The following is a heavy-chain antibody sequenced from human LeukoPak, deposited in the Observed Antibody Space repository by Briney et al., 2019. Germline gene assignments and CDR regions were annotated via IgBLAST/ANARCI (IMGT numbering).Heavy chain of an antibody. J-gene: IGHJ4*02. CDR3: AKDFYYYDSSGYWSFFDY. CDR2: ISWDGGST. Sequence: GGSLRLSCAASGFTFDDYTMHWVRQAPGKGLEWVSLISWDGGSTYYADSVKGRFTISRDNSKNSLYLQMNSLRTEDTALYYCAKDFYYYDSSGYWSFFDYWGQGTLVTVSS. V-gene: IGHV3-43*01. D-gene: IGHD3-22*01. CDR1: GFTFDDYT.